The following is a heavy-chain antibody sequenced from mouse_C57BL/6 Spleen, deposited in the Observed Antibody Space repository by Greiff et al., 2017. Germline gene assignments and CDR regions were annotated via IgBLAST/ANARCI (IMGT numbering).Heavy chain of an antibody. CDR2: IDPETGGT. D-gene: IGHD2-5*01. Sequence: QVQLQQSGAELVRPGASVTLSCKASGYTFTDYEMHWVKQTPVHGLEWIGAIDPETGGTAYNQKFKGKAILTADKSSSTAYMELRSLTSEDSAVYYCTRNSNSYFDYWGQGTTLTVSS. CDR1: GYTFTDYE. V-gene: IGHV1-15*01. J-gene: IGHJ2*01. CDR3: TRNSNSYFDY.